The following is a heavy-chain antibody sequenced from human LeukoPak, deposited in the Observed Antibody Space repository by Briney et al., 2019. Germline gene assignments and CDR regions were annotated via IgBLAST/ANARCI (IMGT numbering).Heavy chain of an antibody. CDR2: IYYSGST. J-gene: IGHJ3*02. V-gene: IGHV4-59*12. CDR1: DGSISSYF. D-gene: IGHD6-25*01. Sequence: SETLSLICTVSDGSISSYFWSWIRQPPGKGLEWIGYIYYSGSTNYNPFLKSRVTISVDTSKNQFFLKLSSVTAADTAVYYCARDSGYSSAGGAFDIWGQGTMVTVSS. CDR3: ARDSGYSSAGGAFDI.